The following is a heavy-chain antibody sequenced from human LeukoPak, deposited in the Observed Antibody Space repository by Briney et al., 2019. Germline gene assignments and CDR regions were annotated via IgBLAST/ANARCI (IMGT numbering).Heavy chain of an antibody. CDR2: INPSGTGT. D-gene: IGHD5-24*01. CDR1: GYTITNNY. V-gene: IGHV1-46*01. Sequence: ASVKVSCKASGYTITNNYMHWVRQAPGQGLEWMGVINPSGTGTSYTQKFQGRITMSRDTSTSTVYMELSSLRSEDTAFYYCATDHSMANTAWWFDPWGQGTLVTVSS. CDR3: ATDHSMANTAWWFDP. J-gene: IGHJ5*02.